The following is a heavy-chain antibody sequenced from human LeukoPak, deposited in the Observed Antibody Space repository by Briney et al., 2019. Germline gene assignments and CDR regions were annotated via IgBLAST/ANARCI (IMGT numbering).Heavy chain of an antibody. CDR1: GFTFSGSA. Sequence: GGSLRLSCAASGFTFSGSAMRWVRQASGKGLEWVARVRSKDNGYATSYSTSVRGRFTISRDDSKNMAYLQMDSQKTEDTAVYFCSRTSDAAWYFDLWGRGTLVTVSS. CDR3: SRTSDAAWYFDL. V-gene: IGHV3-73*01. CDR2: VRSKDNGYAT. J-gene: IGHJ2*01. D-gene: IGHD6-25*01.